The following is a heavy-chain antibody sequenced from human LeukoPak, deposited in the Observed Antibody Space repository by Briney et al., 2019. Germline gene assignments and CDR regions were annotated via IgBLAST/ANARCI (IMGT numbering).Heavy chain of an antibody. D-gene: IGHD3-22*01. CDR1: GGSFSGYY. J-gene: IGHJ4*02. CDR2: INHSGST. CDR3: ARAYPYYDSSGYCLDY. Sequence: SETLSLTCAVYGGSFSGYYWSWIRQPPGKGLEWIGEINHSGSTNYNPSLKSRVTISVDTSKNQFSLKLSSVTAADTAVYYCARAYPYYDSSGYCLDYWGQGTLVTVSS. V-gene: IGHV4-34*01.